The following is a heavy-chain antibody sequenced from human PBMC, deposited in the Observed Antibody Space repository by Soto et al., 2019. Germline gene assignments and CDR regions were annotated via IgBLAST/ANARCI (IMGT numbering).Heavy chain of an antibody. CDR1: GGSISSDY. V-gene: IGHV4-59*01. CDR3: ARISSVDPYGYVNGGLDV. D-gene: IGHD5-18*01. J-gene: IGHJ6*02. Sequence: PSETLSLTCSVSGGSISSDYWSWIRQSPEKGLEWIGYFYHSGNSNYNPSLKSRVTISVDTSKNQLSLSLRSVTAADTAVYFCARISSVDPYGYVNGGLDVWGQGTTVTV. CDR2: FYHSGNS.